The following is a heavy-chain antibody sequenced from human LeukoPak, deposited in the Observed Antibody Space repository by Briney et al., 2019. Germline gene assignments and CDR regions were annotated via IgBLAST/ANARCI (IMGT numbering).Heavy chain of an antibody. CDR1: GGSISSSNW. CDR3: ARDDGLLVGATARLSYYGMDV. CDR2: IYHSGST. Sequence: PSETLSLTCAVSGGSISSSNWWSWVRQPPGKGLEWIGEIYHSGSTNYNPSLKSRVTISVDKSKNQFSLKLNSVTAADTAVYYCARDDGLLVGATARLSYYGMDVWGQGTTVTVSS. V-gene: IGHV4-4*02. J-gene: IGHJ6*02. D-gene: IGHD1-26*01.